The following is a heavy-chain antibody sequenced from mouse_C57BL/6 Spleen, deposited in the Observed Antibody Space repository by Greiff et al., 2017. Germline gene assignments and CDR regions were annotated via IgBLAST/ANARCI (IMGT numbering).Heavy chain of an antibody. J-gene: IGHJ3*01. D-gene: IGHD1-1*01. CDR2: IDPSDSYT. Sequence: QVQLQQPGAELVKPGASVKLSCKASGYTFTSYWMQWVKQRPGQGLEWIGEIDPSDSYTNYNQKFKGKATLTVDTSSSTAYMQLSSLTSEDSAVYYCAREGRSPFAYWGQGTLVTVSA. CDR3: AREGRSPFAY. CDR1: GYTFTSYW. V-gene: IGHV1-50*01.